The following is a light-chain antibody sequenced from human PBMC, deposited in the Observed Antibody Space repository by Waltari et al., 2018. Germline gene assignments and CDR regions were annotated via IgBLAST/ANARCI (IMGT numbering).Light chain of an antibody. Sequence: DIQMTKSPSTLSASVGDRVTITCRASQSISSWLAWYQQKPGTALKTLIYDASSLERGGPSRFSGSGSGTEFTLTISSLQPDDFATYYCQQYNSYSAFGQGTKVEIK. CDR1: QSISSW. CDR2: DAS. V-gene: IGKV1-5*01. CDR3: QQYNSYSA. J-gene: IGKJ1*01.